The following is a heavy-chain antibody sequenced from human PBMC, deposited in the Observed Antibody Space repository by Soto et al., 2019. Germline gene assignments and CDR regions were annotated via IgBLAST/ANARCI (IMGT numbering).Heavy chain of an antibody. V-gene: IGHV1-8*01. CDR1: GYTFTSYD. CDR3: ARTLGGDNVDY. D-gene: IGHD1-1*01. Sequence: QVQLVQSGAEVKKPGASVKVSCKASGYTFTSYDINWVRQATGQGLEWMGWMNPNSGNTGYAQKCQRRGTITWNTSVSTAYMALSSLRSGDAAVYYCARTLGGDNVDYWGQGTLVTVSS. J-gene: IGHJ4*02. CDR2: MNPNSGNT.